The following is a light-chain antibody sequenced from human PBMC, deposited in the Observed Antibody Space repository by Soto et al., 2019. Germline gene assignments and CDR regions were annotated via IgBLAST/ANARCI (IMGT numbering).Light chain of an antibody. CDR3: SSYTTSSTVL. J-gene: IGLJ2*01. Sequence: QSVLTQPASVSGSPGQSITIPCTGTGSDVGDYHYVSWYQQHPGKAPKLMIYDVSYRPSGVSNRFAGSKSGDTASLTISGLQAEDEADYYCSSYTTSSTVLFGGGTKLTVL. CDR2: DVS. V-gene: IGLV2-14*03. CDR1: GSDVGDYHY.